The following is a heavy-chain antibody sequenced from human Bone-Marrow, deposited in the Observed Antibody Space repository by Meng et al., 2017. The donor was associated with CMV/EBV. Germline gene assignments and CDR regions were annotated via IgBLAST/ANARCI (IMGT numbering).Heavy chain of an antibody. Sequence: GESLKISCAVYGGSFSGYYWSWIRQAPGKGLEWVSHIVTTGETVHYGDSVKGRFTISRDNAKNSVYLQMNSLRAEDTALYYCARGDCSGYGCYMDVWGQGTSVTVSS. V-gene: IGHV3-11*04. CDR3: ARGDCSGYGCYMDV. CDR1: GGSFSGYY. D-gene: IGHD2-15*01. J-gene: IGHJ6*03. CDR2: IVTTGETV.